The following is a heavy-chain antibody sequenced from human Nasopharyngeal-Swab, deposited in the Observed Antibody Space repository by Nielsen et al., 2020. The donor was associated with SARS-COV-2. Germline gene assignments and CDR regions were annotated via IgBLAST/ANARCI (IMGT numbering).Heavy chain of an antibody. V-gene: IGHV4-61*02. CDR3: ARDSSSSPLGY. J-gene: IGHJ4*02. D-gene: IGHD6-6*01. CDR2: IHTSGSS. Sequence: SETLSLTCTDSGGSISGGSYYWSWIRQPAGKGLEWIGRIHTSGSSYYNPSLKSRVTISLDTSKNHFSLKLNSVTAADTTVYYCARDSSSSPLGYWGQGTLVTVSS. CDR1: GGSISGGSYY.